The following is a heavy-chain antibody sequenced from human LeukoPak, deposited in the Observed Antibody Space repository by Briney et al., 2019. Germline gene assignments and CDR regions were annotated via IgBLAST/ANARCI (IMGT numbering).Heavy chain of an antibody. V-gene: IGHV4-61*05. CDR2: IYYSGST. CDR1: GGSISSSSYY. D-gene: IGHD3-22*01. Sequence: SETLSLTCTVSGGSISSSSYYWGWIRQPPGKGLEWIGYIYYSGSTNYNPSLKSRVTISVDTSKNQFSLKLSSVTAADTAVYYCASYDSSGYPYWAQETRVTVPS. CDR3: ASYDSSGYPY. J-gene: IGHJ4*02.